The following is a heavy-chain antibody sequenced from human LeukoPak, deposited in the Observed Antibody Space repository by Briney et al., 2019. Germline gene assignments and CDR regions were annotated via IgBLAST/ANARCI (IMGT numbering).Heavy chain of an antibody. CDR2: ISSSSSTI. J-gene: IGHJ4*02. D-gene: IGHD4-17*01. CDR3: AKELRGVY. Sequence: GGSLRLSCAASGFTFSSYSMNWVRQAPGKGLEWVSYISSSSSTIYYADSVKGRFTISRDNSKNTLYLQMNSLRAEDTAVYYCAKELRGVYWGQGTLVTVSS. V-gene: IGHV3-48*01. CDR1: GFTFSSYS.